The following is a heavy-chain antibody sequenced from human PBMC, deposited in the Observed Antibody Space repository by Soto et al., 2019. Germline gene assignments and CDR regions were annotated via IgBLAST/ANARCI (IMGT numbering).Heavy chain of an antibody. D-gene: IGHD1-26*01. CDR2: ITGGGGIA. Sequence: GGSLRLSCAASGFTFSNYPMSWVRQAPGKGLEWVSGITGGGGIANYADPVKGRFTISRDNSKNTLYLQLNSLRAEDTAVYYCSKLPAVGARWEGFDIWGQGKMVTVSS. J-gene: IGHJ3*02. CDR3: SKLPAVGARWEGFDI. CDR1: GFTFSNYP. V-gene: IGHV3-23*01.